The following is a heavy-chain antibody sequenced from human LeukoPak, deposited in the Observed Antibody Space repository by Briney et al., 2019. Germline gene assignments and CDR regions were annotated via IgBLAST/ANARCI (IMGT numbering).Heavy chain of an antibody. V-gene: IGHV3-23*01. Sequence: PGGSLRLSCAASGFTFSSYAMSWVRQAPGKGLEWVSAISGSGGSTYYADSVKGRFTISRDNSRNTLYLQMNSLRAEDTAVYYCAKGGSFYYDTNGYLYWGQGTLVTVST. CDR3: AKGGSFYYDTNGYLY. J-gene: IGHJ4*02. D-gene: IGHD3-22*01. CDR2: ISGSGGST. CDR1: GFTFSSYA.